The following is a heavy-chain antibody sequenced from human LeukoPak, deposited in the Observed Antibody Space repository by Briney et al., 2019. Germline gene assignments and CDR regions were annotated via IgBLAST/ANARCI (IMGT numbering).Heavy chain of an antibody. D-gene: IGHD3-3*01. J-gene: IGHJ3*02. Sequence: GGSLRLSCAASGFTFSSYWMSWVRQAPGKGLEWVSGISGSGGSTYYADSVKGRFTMSRDNSKNTLYLQMNSLRAEDTAVYYCAKASSITIFGVVIMEDAFDIWGQGTMVTVSS. CDR1: GFTFSSYW. CDR3: AKASSITIFGVVIMEDAFDI. V-gene: IGHV3-23*01. CDR2: ISGSGGST.